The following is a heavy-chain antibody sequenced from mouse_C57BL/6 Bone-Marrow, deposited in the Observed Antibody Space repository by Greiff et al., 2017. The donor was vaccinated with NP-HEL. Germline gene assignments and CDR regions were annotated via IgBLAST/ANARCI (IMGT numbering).Heavy chain of an antibody. J-gene: IGHJ4*01. CDR3: ARGGYYGYYYAMDY. Sequence: VHVKQSGPELVKPGASVKISCKASGYSFTDYNMNWVKQSNGKSLEWIGVINPNYGTTSYNQKFKGKATLTVDQSSSTAYMQLNSLTSEDSAVYYCARGGYYGYYYAMDYWGQGTSVTVSS. CDR2: INPNYGTT. D-gene: IGHD1-1*01. CDR1: GYSFTDYN. V-gene: IGHV1-39*01.